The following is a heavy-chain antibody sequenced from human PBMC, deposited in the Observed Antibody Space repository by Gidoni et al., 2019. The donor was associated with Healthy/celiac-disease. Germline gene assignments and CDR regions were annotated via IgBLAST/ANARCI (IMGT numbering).Heavy chain of an antibody. CDR2: INHSGST. J-gene: IGHJ3*02. CDR1: GGSFSGYY. CDR3: ARGLYDSSGWYPAFDI. Sequence: QVQLQQWGTGLLKPSETLSLTCAVYGGSFSGYYWSWIRQPPGKGLEWIWEINHSGSTNYNPSLKSRVTISVDTSKNQFSLKLSSVTAADTAVYYCARGLYDSSGWYPAFDIWGQGTMVTVSS. D-gene: IGHD6-19*01. V-gene: IGHV4-34*01.